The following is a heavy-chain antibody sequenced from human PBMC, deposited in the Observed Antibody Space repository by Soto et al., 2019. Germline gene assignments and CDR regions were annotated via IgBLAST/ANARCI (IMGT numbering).Heavy chain of an antibody. D-gene: IGHD1-20*01. CDR1: GFTFSSYG. CDR3: SRYNTGHSYY. J-gene: IGHJ4*02. V-gene: IGHV3-33*01. Sequence: QGQLVESGGGVVQPGRSLRLSCAASGFTFSSYGMHWVRQAPGKGLEWVAVIWYHGNSMYYADSVKGRFTISRDNSKNTLYLQMNNLRAEDTAVYYCSRYNTGHSYYWGQGTLVTVSS. CDR2: IWYHGNSM.